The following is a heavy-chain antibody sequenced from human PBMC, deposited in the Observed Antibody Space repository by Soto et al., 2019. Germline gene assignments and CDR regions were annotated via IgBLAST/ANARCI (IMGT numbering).Heavy chain of an antibody. CDR1: GFTFSSYS. Sequence: GGSLRLSCAGSGFTFSSYSILWVRQAPGKGLEWVSDISGSSGVMYYADSVKGRFTISRDNARNSVFLEMNSLRDEDTAVYYCARELAALRRGMDVWGQGTTVTVSS. CDR3: ARELAALRRGMDV. D-gene: IGHD6-13*01. J-gene: IGHJ6*02. V-gene: IGHV3-48*02. CDR2: ISGSSGVM.